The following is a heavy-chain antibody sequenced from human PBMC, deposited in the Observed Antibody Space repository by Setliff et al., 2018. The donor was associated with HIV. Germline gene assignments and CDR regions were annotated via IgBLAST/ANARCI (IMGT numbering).Heavy chain of an antibody. CDR3: ARDSSDNFWSAYYNICGGASDI. D-gene: IGHD3-3*01. V-gene: IGHV1-69*05. CDR2: IIPIFGTP. CDR1: GDTFNSHA. J-gene: IGHJ3*02. Sequence: ASVKVSCKASGDTFNSHAISWVRQAPGQGLEWMGGIIPIFGTPNYAQKFQGRVSMTTDTSTSTAYMELRTLRSDDTAVYYCARDSSDNFWSAYYNICGGASDIWGQGTMVTVSS.